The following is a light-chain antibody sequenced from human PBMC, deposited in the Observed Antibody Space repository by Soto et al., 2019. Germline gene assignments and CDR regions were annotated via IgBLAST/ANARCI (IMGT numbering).Light chain of an antibody. Sequence: DIVLTQSPGTLSLSPGERATLSCRASQSVSSSYLAWYQQKPGQAPRLLIYGAYIRATGIPDRFSGSGSGTELTLTISRLEPEDFAVYYCQQYGSAPLTFGGGTKVEIK. CDR3: QQYGSAPLT. CDR1: QSVSSSY. CDR2: GAY. J-gene: IGKJ4*01. V-gene: IGKV3-20*01.